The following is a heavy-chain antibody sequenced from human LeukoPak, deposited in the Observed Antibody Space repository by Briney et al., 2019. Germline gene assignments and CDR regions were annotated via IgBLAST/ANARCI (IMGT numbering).Heavy chain of an antibody. D-gene: IGHD5-18*01. Sequence: PGGSLRLSCAASGFTFSSSAMSWVRQVPGKGLEWVSGISASGGSTSYADSVRGRFTISRDNSKNTLYLQMNSLRAEDTAVYYCGKSEAYSFAYGIDFWGEGTLVTVSS. CDR2: ISASGGST. CDR3: GKSEAYSFAYGIDF. V-gene: IGHV3-23*01. CDR1: GFTFSSSA. J-gene: IGHJ4*02.